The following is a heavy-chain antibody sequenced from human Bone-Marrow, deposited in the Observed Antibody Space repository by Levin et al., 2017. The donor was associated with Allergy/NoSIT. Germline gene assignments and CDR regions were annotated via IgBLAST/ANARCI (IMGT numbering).Heavy chain of an antibody. J-gene: IGHJ4*02. Sequence: GESLKISCAASGFTVSSNYMSWVRQAPGKGPEWVSVIYSGGSTYYADSVKGRFTISRDNSKNTLYLQMNSLRAEDTGVYYCARGWFGELLSHWGQGTLVTVSS. CDR3: ARGWFGELLSH. D-gene: IGHD3-10*01. CDR2: IYSGGST. CDR1: GFTVSSNY. V-gene: IGHV3-53*01.